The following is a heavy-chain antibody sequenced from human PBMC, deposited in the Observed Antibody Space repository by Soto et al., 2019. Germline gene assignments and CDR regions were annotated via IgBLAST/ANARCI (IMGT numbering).Heavy chain of an antibody. D-gene: IGHD2-21*02. CDR2: IWYDGSSE. J-gene: IGHJ4*02. V-gene: IGHV3-33*01. Sequence: QVKLVESGGGVVQPGRSVRLSCGASGFTFNSYGMFWVRQAPGKGLEWVAMIWYDGSSEYYVDSVKGRFTISRDNSKNTLYLQMNSLRAGDTAVYYCARVSAGDTSPNYFDYWGQGTLVTVSS. CDR1: GFTFNSYG. CDR3: ARVSAGDTSPNYFDY.